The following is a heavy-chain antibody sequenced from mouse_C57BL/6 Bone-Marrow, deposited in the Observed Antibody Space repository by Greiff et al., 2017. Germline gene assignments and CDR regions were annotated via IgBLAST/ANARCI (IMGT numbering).Heavy chain of an antibody. CDR1: GFNIKAYY. J-gene: IGHJ2*01. CDR2: IDPEDGET. V-gene: IGHV14-2*01. Sequence: VHVKQSGAELVKPGASVKLSCTASGFNIKAYYMPWVKQRTEQGLEWIGRIDPEDGETKYAPKVKGKATITADTSSNTAYLQLSSLTSEDTAVYYCAIPGYIDYWGQGTTLTVSS. CDR3: AIPGYIDY.